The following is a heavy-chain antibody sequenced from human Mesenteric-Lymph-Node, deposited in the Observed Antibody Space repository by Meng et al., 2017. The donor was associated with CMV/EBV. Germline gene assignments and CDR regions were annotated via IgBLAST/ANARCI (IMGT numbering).Heavy chain of an antibody. CDR2: IIPILGVA. Sequence: KISCAGSEFTFSIYGMHWVRQAPGKGLEWVGGIIPILGVANYAQKFQGRVTITADKSTSTTYVELSSLRSEDTAVYFCASPRGGYFYYGMDVWGQGTTVTVSS. CDR1: EFTFSIYG. D-gene: IGHD3-16*01. CDR3: ASPRGGYFYYGMDV. J-gene: IGHJ6*02. V-gene: IGHV1-69*10.